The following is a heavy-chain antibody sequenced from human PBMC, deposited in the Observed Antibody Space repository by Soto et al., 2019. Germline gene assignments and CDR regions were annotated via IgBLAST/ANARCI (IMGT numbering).Heavy chain of an antibody. CDR2: IKPSGGST. J-gene: IGHJ6*02. Sequence: QEQLVQSGPEVKEPGASVKVSCKTSGYTFTSHHLHWVRQTPGQGLEWMGVIKPSGGSTDYAQKFQGRVTMTRDMSTSTVYMEVTSLRSEDTAVYYCARGEGVVTMVQGLAIVAMDVWGPGTTVTVSS. CDR1: GYTFTSHH. CDR3: ARGEGVVTMVQGLAIVAMDV. V-gene: IGHV1-46*01. D-gene: IGHD3-10*01.